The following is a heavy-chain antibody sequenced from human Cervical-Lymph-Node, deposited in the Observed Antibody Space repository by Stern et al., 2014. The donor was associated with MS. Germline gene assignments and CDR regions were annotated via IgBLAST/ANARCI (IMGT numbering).Heavy chain of an antibody. D-gene: IGHD3-10*01. CDR3: TKDTYGPEDY. CDR2: INRDGTSI. J-gene: IGHJ4*02. Sequence: DVQLVESGGGLVQPGGSLRLSCVASGFTFRNYWMHWVRHGPGKGLVWIARINRDGTSITHADSVKGRFTISRDNAKNTLYLQMNSLRVEDTAVYYCTKDTYGPEDYWGQGTSVTVSS. CDR1: GFTFRNYW. V-gene: IGHV3-74*03.